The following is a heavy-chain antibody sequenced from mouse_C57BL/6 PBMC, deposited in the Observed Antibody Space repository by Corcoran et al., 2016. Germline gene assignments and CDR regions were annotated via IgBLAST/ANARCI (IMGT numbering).Heavy chain of an antibody. D-gene: IGHD2-4*01. Sequence: QIQLVQSGPELKKPGETVKISCTASGYTFTTYGMSWVKQAPGKGLKWMGWINTYSGVPTYADDFKGRFAFSLETSASTAYLQINNLKNEETATYFCARFDYDPDYWGQGTTLTVSS. CDR1: GYTFTTYG. CDR2: INTYSGVP. V-gene: IGHV9-3*01. J-gene: IGHJ2*01. CDR3: ARFDYDPDY.